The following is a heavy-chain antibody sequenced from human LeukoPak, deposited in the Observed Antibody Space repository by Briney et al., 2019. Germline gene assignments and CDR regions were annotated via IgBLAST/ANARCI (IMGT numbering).Heavy chain of an antibody. CDR2: IYYSGST. CDR3: ARDVVAAAGSFDY. V-gene: IGHV4-39*07. CDR1: GDSISSSSSY. D-gene: IGHD6-13*01. J-gene: IGHJ4*02. Sequence: SETLSLTCTVSGDSISSSSSYWGWIRQPPGEGLEWIGSIYYSGSTYYNTSLKSRVTMSVDTSKNQFSLKLSSVTAADTAVYYCARDVVAAAGSFDYWGQGTQVTVSS.